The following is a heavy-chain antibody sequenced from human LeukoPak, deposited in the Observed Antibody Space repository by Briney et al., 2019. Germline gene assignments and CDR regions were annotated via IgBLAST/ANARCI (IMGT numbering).Heavy chain of an antibody. D-gene: IGHD3-3*01. J-gene: IGHJ4*02. CDR1: GFTFSSYW. Sequence: GGSLRLSCAASGFTFSSYWMSWVRQAPGKGLEWVANINQDGSEKYYVDSVKGRFTISRDNAKNSLYLQMNSLRAEDTAVYYCARVRDVTIFGVVSGNYFDYWGQGTLVTVSS. CDR3: ARVRDVTIFGVVSGNYFDY. V-gene: IGHV3-7*01. CDR2: INQDGSEK.